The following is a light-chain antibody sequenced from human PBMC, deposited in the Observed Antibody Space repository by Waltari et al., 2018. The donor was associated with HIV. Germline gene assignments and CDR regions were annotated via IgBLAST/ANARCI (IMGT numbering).Light chain of an antibody. CDR1: QSVSNN. J-gene: IGKJ1*01. V-gene: IGKV3-15*01. CDR2: GAS. CDR3: QHYHNWPPWT. Sequence: EIVMTQSPGTLSVSPGERATLSCRASQSVSNNLAWYQQEPGQAPRLLIYGASTRATGIPARFSGSGSGTEFNLTISSLQSGDFAVYYCQHYHNWPPWTFGQGTKVEIK.